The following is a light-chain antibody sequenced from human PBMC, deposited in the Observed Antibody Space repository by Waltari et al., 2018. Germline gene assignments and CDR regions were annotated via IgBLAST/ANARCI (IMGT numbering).Light chain of an antibody. CDR1: ALPKQY. CDR3: QSADSSGTYVV. V-gene: IGLV3-25*03. CDR2: KDN. Sequence: SYELTQPPSVSVSPGQTASITCSGDALPKQYGYWYQKKPGQAPVMLIYKDNAGPSGIPERFSGSSSGTTVTLTISGVQAEDEADYFCQSADSSGTYVVFGGGTKLTVL. J-gene: IGLJ2*01.